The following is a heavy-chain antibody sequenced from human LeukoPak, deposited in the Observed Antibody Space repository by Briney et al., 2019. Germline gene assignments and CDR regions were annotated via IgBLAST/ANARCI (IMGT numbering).Heavy chain of an antibody. Sequence: PGRSLRLSCAASGFTFDDYAMHWVRQAPGKGLEWVSGISWNSGSIGYADSVKGRFTISRDNAKNSLYLQMNSLKDEDTAVYYCARDSLESLGFDPWGQGTLVTVSS. CDR3: ARDSLESLGFDP. V-gene: IGHV3-9*01. CDR1: GFTFDDYA. CDR2: ISWNSGSI. D-gene: IGHD1-1*01. J-gene: IGHJ5*02.